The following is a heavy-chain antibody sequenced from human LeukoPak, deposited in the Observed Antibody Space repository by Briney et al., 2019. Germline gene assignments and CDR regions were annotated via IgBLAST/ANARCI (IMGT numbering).Heavy chain of an antibody. J-gene: IGHJ5*02. V-gene: IGHV1-2*02. CDR1: GYTFTGYY. Sequence: ASVKVSCKASGYTFTGYYMHWVRQAPGQGLEWMGWINPNSGGTNYAQKLQGRVTMTRDTSISTAYMELSRLRSDDTAVYYCARDWSRGGKNWFDPWGQGTLVTVSS. CDR3: ARDWSRGGKNWFDP. D-gene: IGHD6-25*01. CDR2: INPNSGGT.